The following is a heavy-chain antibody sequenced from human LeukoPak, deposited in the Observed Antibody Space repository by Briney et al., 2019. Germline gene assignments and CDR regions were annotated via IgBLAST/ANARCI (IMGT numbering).Heavy chain of an antibody. CDR3: AKSDQGYDFWSGYYRVGNYFDY. V-gene: IGHV4-4*07. J-gene: IGHJ4*02. D-gene: IGHD3-3*01. CDR2: IYTSGST. CDR1: GGSISSYY. Sequence: PSETLSLTCTVSGGSISSYYWSWIRQPAGKGLEWIGRIYTSGSTNYNPSLKSRVTMPVDTSKNQFSLKLSSVTAAGTAVYYCAKSDQGYDFWSGYYRVGNYFDYWGQGTLVTVSS.